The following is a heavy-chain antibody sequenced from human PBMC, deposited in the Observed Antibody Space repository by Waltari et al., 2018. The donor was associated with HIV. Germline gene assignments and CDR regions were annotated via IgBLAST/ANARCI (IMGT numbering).Heavy chain of an antibody. CDR3: ATRPPYRMADVRDWFDP. CDR2: IYHDGSI. J-gene: IGHJ5*02. Sequence: VQLHESGPGLVKPSGTLSLTCAVSGGSISGTNWWTWVRQPPGKGLVGIGEIYHDGSIKYNPSLQSRVTISIDKSKNQFSLNLSSATAADTAIYYCATRPPYRMADVRDWFDPWGQGTLVIVSS. V-gene: IGHV4-4*02. CDR1: GGSISGTNW. D-gene: IGHD3-16*02.